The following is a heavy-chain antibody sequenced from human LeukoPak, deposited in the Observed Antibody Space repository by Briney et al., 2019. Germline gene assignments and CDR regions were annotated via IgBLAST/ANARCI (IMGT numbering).Heavy chain of an antibody. Sequence: SETLSLTCAVSGYSISSGYYWGWIRQPPGKGLEWIGSIYHSGSTYYNPSLKSRVTISVDTSKNQFSLKLISVTAADTAVYYCARGVAVAGGFDYWGQGTLVTVSS. J-gene: IGHJ4*02. CDR3: ARGVAVAGGFDY. CDR2: IYHSGST. CDR1: GYSISSGYY. D-gene: IGHD6-19*01. V-gene: IGHV4-38-2*01.